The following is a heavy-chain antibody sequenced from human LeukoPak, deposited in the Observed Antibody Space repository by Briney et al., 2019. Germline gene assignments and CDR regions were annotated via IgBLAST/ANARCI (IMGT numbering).Heavy chain of an antibody. Sequence: SETLSLTCTVSGGSISSSSYYWGWIRQPPGKGLEWIGSIYYSGSTYYNPSLKSRVTISVDTSKNQFSLKLSSVTAADTYVYFCARVGDYDSSGYYYQTLYYFDYWGQGTLVTVSS. CDR3: ARVGDYDSSGYYYQTLYYFDY. CDR1: GGSISSSSYY. CDR2: IYYSGST. D-gene: IGHD3-22*01. V-gene: IGHV4-39*01. J-gene: IGHJ4*02.